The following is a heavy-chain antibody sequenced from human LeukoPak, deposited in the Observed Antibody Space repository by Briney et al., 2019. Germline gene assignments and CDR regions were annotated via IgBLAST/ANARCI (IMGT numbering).Heavy chain of an antibody. D-gene: IGHD3-22*01. J-gene: IGHJ4*02. V-gene: IGHV3-48*02. CDR1: GFTFSSYP. CDR2: ISSSSSTI. Sequence: GGSLRLSCAASGFTFSSYPMTWVRQAPGKGLEWVSYISSSSSTIYYADSVKGRFTISRDNAKNSLYLQMNSLRDEDTAVYYCARDPTGRGMIDDYWGQGTLVTVSS. CDR3: ARDPTGRGMIDDY.